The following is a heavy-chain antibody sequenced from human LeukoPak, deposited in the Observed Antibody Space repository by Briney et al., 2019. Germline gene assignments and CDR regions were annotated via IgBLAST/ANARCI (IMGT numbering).Heavy chain of an antibody. CDR1: GGTFSSYA. J-gene: IGHJ4*02. D-gene: IGHD2-2*01. Sequence: GASVKVSCKASGGTFSSYAISWVRQAPGQGLEWMGGIIPIFGTANYAQKFQGRVTITADKSTSTAYMELSSLRSEDTAVYYCAPSTSHGYDGYWGQGTLVTVSS. V-gene: IGHV1-69*06. CDR3: APSTSHGYDGY. CDR2: IIPIFGTA.